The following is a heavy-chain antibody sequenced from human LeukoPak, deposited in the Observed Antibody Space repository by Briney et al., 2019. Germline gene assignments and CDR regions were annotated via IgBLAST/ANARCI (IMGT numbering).Heavy chain of an antibody. V-gene: IGHV3-74*01. Sequence: GGSLRLSCAASGFTFSSYWMHWVRQAPGKGLVWVSRITSDGSGTTYVAAVKGRFTISRDNANNTLYLQMDSPRGEDTAVYYCAKVGVAGGYYWFDPWGQGTLVTVSS. CDR3: AKVGVAGGYYWFDP. CDR1: GFTFSSYW. D-gene: IGHD6-19*01. CDR2: ITSDGSGT. J-gene: IGHJ5*02.